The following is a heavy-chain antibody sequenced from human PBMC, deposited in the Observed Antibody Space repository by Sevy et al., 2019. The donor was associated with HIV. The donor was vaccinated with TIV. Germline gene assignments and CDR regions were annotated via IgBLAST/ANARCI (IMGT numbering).Heavy chain of an antibody. D-gene: IGHD6-19*01. CDR3: VKAYSRGWSTFDY. J-gene: IGHJ4*02. CDR1: GFTFSSYA. CDR2: ISSDGNNK. Sequence: GGSLRLSCDASGFTFSSYAIHWVRQAPGKGLEWVAVISSDGNNKNYADSMKGRFTISRDNSTNTLYLQVSSLRVDDTAVYYCVKAYSRGWSTFDYWGQGTLVTVSS. V-gene: IGHV3-30-3*02.